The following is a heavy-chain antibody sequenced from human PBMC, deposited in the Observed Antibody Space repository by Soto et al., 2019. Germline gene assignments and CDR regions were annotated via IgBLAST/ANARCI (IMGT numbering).Heavy chain of an antibody. CDR2: IYNDGTSS. J-gene: IGHJ4*02. CDR3: TRGPRPISTGTGAY. Sequence: GGSLRLSCAASGFIFKMYWMHWVRQSPGKGLVWISRIYNDGTSSDYADSVRGRITISRDNVNDTLYLQMNNLRAEDSGMYYCTRGPRPISTGTGAYWGQGPQVTVSS. V-gene: IGHV3-74*01. CDR1: GFIFKMYW. D-gene: IGHD3-10*01.